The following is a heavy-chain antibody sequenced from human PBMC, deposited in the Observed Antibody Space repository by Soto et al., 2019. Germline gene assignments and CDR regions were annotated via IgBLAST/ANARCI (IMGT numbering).Heavy chain of an antibody. CDR3: ARGYFDWLLGDLGAFDI. D-gene: IGHD3-9*01. CDR2: IWHDGSNK. V-gene: IGHV3-33*01. J-gene: IGHJ3*02. CDR1: GFTFSRYG. Sequence: QVQLVESGGGVVQPGRSLRLSCAASGFTFSRYGMHWVRQAPGKGLEWVAVIWHDGSNKYYVDSVKGRFTISRDNSKNTLYLQMNSLRAEDTAVYYCARGYFDWLLGDLGAFDIWGQGTMVTVSS.